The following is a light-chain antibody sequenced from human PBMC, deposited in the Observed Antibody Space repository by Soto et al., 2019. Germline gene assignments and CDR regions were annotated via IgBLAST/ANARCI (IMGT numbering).Light chain of an antibody. CDR2: GAS. J-gene: IGKJ3*01. V-gene: IGKV3-20*01. CDR1: QSVSSSY. CDR3: QQYGSSPFT. Sequence: EIVWTQSPGTLSLATGERATLYCRASQSVSSSYFAWYQQKPGQAPRLLIYGASSRANGIPDRFSGSGSGTDCTLTISRLDPEDFAVYYCQQYGSSPFTFGPGTKVHIK.